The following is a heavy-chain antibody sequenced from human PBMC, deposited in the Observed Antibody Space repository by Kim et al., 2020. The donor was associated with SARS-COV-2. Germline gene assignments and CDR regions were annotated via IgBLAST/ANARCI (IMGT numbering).Heavy chain of an antibody. CDR3: ARGSIAARDAFDI. Sequence: YADSVKGRFTISRDNSKNTLYLQMNSLRAEDTAVYYCARGSIAARDAFDIWGQGTMVTVSS. J-gene: IGHJ3*02. D-gene: IGHD6-6*01. V-gene: IGHV3-66*01.